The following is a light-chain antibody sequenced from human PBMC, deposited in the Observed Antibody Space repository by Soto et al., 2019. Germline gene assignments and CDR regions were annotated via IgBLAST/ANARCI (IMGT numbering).Light chain of an antibody. V-gene: IGKV3-11*01. CDR1: QSVSSS. CDR2: DAS. CDR3: QHRSKWPPLT. Sequence: EIVLTQSPATLSLSPGERATLSCRASQSVSSSLAWYQQKPGQAPRLLIYDASSRAPGIPARFSGSGSGTDFTLTISGLQPEDFAVYYCQHRSKWPPLTFGGGNKVESK. J-gene: IGKJ4*01.